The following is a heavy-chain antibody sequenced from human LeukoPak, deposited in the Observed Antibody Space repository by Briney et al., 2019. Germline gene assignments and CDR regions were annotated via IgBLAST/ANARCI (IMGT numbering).Heavy chain of an antibody. J-gene: IGHJ4*02. CDR3: ARERSSWYYLDY. CDR2: TYYRSQWYY. D-gene: IGHD6-13*01. Sequence: SQTLSLTCVISGDSVSSNIATWNWIRQSPSRGLEWLGRTYYRSQWYYDYAVSVRIRITINPDTSKNQFSLQLSSVTPEDTAVYFCARERSSWYYLDYWGQGMLVTVSS. V-gene: IGHV6-1*01. CDR1: GDSVSSNIAT.